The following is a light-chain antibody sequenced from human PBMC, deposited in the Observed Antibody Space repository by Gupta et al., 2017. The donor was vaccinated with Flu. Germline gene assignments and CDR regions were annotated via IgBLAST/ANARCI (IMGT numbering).Light chain of an antibody. CDR1: QSVSSS. CDR2: GAS. CDR3: QQYNSWPRT. Sequence: DIVMTQSPATLSVSPGERAALSCRASQSVSSSLAWYQQRPGPAPRLLIYGASTRATGIPATFSGSGSGTEFTLTISSLQSEDFAVYYCQQYNSWPRTFGQGTKVEI. V-gene: IGKV3-15*01. J-gene: IGKJ1*01.